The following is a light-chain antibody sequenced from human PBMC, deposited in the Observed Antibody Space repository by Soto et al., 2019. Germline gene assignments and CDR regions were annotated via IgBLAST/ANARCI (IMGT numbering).Light chain of an antibody. Sequence: VMTKAPAPLSLSRGERVTLSXRASHTINTNVAWYQLTDGXLPRXXXDCXSTRTDDCPARFSGGGSGTEFTLTISSLQSDDCEEYHWQQYKKGTQTFGQGTKVDIK. J-gene: IGKJ1*01. V-gene: IGKV3-15*01. CDR3: QQYKKGTQT. CDR2: CXS. CDR1: HTINTN.